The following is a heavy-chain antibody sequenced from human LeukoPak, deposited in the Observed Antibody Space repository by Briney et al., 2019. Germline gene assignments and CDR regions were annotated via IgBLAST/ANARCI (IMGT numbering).Heavy chain of an antibody. J-gene: IGHJ4*02. Sequence: PSXTLSLTCTVSGGSISSYYWSWIRQPPGKGLEWIGYIYYSGRTNYNPSLKRRVTISVEKSKNQFSLKLSSVTAADTAVYYCARSTAYSSSWYSYWGQGTLVTVSS. CDR2: IYYSGRT. CDR1: GGSISSYY. D-gene: IGHD6-13*01. CDR3: ARSTAYSSSWYSY. V-gene: IGHV4-59*01.